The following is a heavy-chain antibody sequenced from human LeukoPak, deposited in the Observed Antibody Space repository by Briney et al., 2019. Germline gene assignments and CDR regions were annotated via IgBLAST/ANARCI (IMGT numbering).Heavy chain of an antibody. CDR3: AKEGRGDDYGDYFDY. J-gene: IGHJ4*02. CDR1: GFTFSSYA. Sequence: PGGSLRLSCAASGFTFSSYAMSWVRQAPGKGLEWVSAISGSGGSTYYADSAKGRFTISRDNSKNTLYLQMNSLRAEDTAVYYCAKEGRGDDYGDYFDYWGQGTLVTVSS. V-gene: IGHV3-23*01. D-gene: IGHD4-17*01. CDR2: ISGSGGST.